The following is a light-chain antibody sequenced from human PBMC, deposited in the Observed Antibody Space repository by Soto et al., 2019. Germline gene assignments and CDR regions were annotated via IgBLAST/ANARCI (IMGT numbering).Light chain of an antibody. J-gene: IGKJ4*01. V-gene: IGKV1-16*02. Sequence: DIQMTQSPSSLSASVGDTVTITCRASQDINIYLAWFQQRPGKAPRSLISAASTLQSGVPSKFSGSGSVTDFTLTISSLQPEDCATYYCQQYKTYPLTLGGGTSVEIK. CDR3: QQYKTYPLT. CDR2: AAS. CDR1: QDINIY.